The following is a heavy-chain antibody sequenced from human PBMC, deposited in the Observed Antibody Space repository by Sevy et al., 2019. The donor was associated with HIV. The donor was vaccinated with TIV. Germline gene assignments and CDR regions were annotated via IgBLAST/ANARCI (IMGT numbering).Heavy chain of an antibody. J-gene: IGHJ6*02. Sequence: GGSLRLSCAASGFTFSSYSMNWVRQAPGKGLEWVSSISSSSSYIYYADSVKGRFTISRDNAKNSLYLQMNSLRAEDTAVYYCARGGGGSSTSCWGWYGMDVWGQGTTVTVSS. CDR2: ISSSSSYI. CDR1: GFTFSSYS. CDR3: ARGGGGSSTSCWGWYGMDV. D-gene: IGHD2-2*01. V-gene: IGHV3-21*01.